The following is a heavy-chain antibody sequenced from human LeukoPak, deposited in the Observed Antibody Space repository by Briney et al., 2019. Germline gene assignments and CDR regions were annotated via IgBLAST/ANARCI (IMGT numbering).Heavy chain of an antibody. Sequence: GGSLRLSCTASGFAFDEHGMSWVRQVPGKGLEWVSGINWSGGSTGYADPLRGRFTISRDNAKNSLYLQMDSLRAEDTALYYCARAPITSPFYFDHWGQGTLVTVSS. CDR2: INWSGGST. V-gene: IGHV3-20*04. CDR3: ARAPITSPFYFDH. D-gene: IGHD2-2*01. CDR1: GFAFDEHG. J-gene: IGHJ4*02.